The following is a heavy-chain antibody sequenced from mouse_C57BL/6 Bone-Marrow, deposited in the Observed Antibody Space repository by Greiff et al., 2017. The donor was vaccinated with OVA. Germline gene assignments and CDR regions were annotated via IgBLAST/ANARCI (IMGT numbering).Heavy chain of an antibody. CDR1: GYTFTSYW. CDR2: IDPSDSYT. D-gene: IGHD2-4*01. V-gene: IGHV1-69*01. CDR3: ARGYDYERLYYFDY. Sequence: QVQLQQPGAELVMPGASVKLSCKASGYTFTSYWMHWVKQRPGPGLEWIGEIDPSDSYTNYNQKFKGKSTLTVDKSSSTAYMQLSSLTSEDSAVYYCARGYDYERLYYFDYWGQGTTLTVSS. J-gene: IGHJ2*01.